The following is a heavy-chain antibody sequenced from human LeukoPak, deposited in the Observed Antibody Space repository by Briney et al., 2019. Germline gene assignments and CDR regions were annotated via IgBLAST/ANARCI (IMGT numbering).Heavy chain of an antibody. Sequence: PGGSLRLSCAASGFTFSSYSMNWVRQAPGKGLEWVTVISYDGNNKYYADSVKGRFTISRDSSKNTLYLQLNSLREEDTALYYCARAPNYYYMDVWGRGTTVTVSS. CDR1: GFTFSSYS. D-gene: IGHD2-8*01. V-gene: IGHV3-30*03. CDR2: ISYDGNNK. J-gene: IGHJ6*03. CDR3: ARAPNYYYMDV.